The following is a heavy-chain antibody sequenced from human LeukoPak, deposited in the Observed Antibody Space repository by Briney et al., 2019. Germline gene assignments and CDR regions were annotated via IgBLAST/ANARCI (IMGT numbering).Heavy chain of an antibody. CDR2: MNPNSGNT. Sequence: ASVKVSCKASGYTFTSYDINWVRQATGQGLEWMGWMNPNSGNTGYAQKFQGRVTMTRNTSISTAYMELSSLRSEDTAVYYCARDYYYDSSGYYPDAFDIWGQGTMVTVSS. CDR1: GYTFTSYD. J-gene: IGHJ3*02. D-gene: IGHD3-22*01. V-gene: IGHV1-8*01. CDR3: ARDYYYDSSGYYPDAFDI.